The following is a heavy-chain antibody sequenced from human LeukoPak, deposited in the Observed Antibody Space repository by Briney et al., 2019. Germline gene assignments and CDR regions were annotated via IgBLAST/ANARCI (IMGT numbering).Heavy chain of an antibody. CDR2: ISSSSTYI. CDR3: ARDFRNTMRVVGYYFDY. J-gene: IGHJ4*02. Sequence: GGSLRLSCATPGFTFRNYAINWVRQAPGKGVEWVSFISSSSTYIYYADSVKGRFTISRDNAKNSLYLQMNSLRAEDTAVYYCARDFRNTMRVVGYYFDYWGQGALVTVSS. D-gene: IGHD3-22*01. CDR1: GFTFRNYA. V-gene: IGHV3-21*01.